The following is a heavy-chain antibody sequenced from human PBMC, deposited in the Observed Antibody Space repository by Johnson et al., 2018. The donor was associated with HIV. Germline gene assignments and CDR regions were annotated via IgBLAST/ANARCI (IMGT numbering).Heavy chain of an antibody. D-gene: IGHD1-26*01. CDR3: AREASRIVRELGAFDI. Sequence: VQLVESGGGLVQPGGSLRLSCAASGFTFSSYAMSWVRQSPGKGLEWVSVIYSGGSTYYADSVKGRFTISRDNSKNTLYLQRNSLRAEDTAVYYRAREASRIVRELGAFDIWGQGTMVTVSS. CDR1: GFTFSSYA. V-gene: IGHV3-66*01. J-gene: IGHJ3*02. CDR2: IYSGGST.